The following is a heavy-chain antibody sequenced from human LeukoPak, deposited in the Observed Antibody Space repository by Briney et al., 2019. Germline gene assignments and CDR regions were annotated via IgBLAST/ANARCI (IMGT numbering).Heavy chain of an antibody. D-gene: IGHD6-19*01. CDR2: ISSSGSTI. Sequence: GGSLRLSCAASGFTFSSYEMNWVRQAPGKGLEWISYISSSGSTIHYADSVKGRFTISRDNTKNSLYLQMTSLRADDTAVYYCARVGKNGWDFDHWGQGILVTVSS. J-gene: IGHJ4*02. CDR1: GFTFSSYE. V-gene: IGHV3-48*03. CDR3: ARVGKNGWDFDH.